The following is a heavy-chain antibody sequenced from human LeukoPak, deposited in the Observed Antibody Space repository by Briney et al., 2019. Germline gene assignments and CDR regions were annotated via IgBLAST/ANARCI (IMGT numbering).Heavy chain of an antibody. CDR1: GFTFSTYS. CDR3: ARDWLGARITSPAPTDY. J-gene: IGHJ4*02. CDR2: ISSDSNYI. D-gene: IGHD1-26*01. V-gene: IGHV3-21*01. Sequence: AGGSLRLSCAASGFTFSTYSMNWVRQAPGKGLEWVSAISSDSNYIYYTDSVKGRFTISRDNAKNSLYLQMNSLRAEDTAVYYCARDWLGARITSPAPTDYWGQGTLVTVSS.